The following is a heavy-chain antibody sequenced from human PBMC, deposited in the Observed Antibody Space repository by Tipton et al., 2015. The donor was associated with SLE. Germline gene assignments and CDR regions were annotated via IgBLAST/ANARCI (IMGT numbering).Heavy chain of an antibody. Sequence: TLSLTCAVSGYSISSGYYWGWVRQPPGKGLDWLATIYHSGTTYYNPSLESRVTMSVDTSRNQFSLNLGSVTAADTAVYYCARFKGSNVFDAFDVWGQGTVVTVSS. D-gene: IGHD2-15*01. CDR2: IYHSGTT. CDR3: ARFKGSNVFDAFDV. J-gene: IGHJ3*01. V-gene: IGHV4-38-2*01. CDR1: GYSISSGYY.